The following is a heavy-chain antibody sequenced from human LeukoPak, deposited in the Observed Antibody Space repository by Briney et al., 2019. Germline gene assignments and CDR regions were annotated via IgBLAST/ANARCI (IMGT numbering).Heavy chain of an antibody. CDR3: ASMYSSSWYWFDP. D-gene: IGHD6-13*01. Sequence: GESLKISCKGSGYTFTNYWIAWVRQMPGKGLEWMGIIYPADSDTTYSPSFEGQVTISVDKSISTAYLQWSSLKASDTAMYYCASMYSSSWYWFDPWGQGTLVTVSS. CDR2: IYPADSDT. V-gene: IGHV5-51*01. J-gene: IGHJ5*02. CDR1: GYTFTNYW.